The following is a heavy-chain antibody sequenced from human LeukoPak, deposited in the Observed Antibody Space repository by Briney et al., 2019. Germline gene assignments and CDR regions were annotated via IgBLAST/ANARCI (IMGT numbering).Heavy chain of an antibody. V-gene: IGHV3-23*01. CDR1: GFTFSSYG. J-gene: IGHJ4*02. CDR3: AKATGYLL. CDR2: ISNSGGTT. Sequence: QPGGSLRLSCAASGFTFSSYGMSWVRQAPGKGLEWVSAISNSGGTTYYADSVKGRFTISRDDSENTLYLQMNSLRAEDTAVYYCAKATGYLLWGQGTLVTVSS. D-gene: IGHD1-14*01.